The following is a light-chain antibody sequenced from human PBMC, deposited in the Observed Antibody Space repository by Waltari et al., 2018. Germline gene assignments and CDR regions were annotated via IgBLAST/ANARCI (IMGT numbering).Light chain of an antibody. J-gene: IGLJ2*01. CDR2: EGS. V-gene: IGLV2-23*03. CDR3: CSYAGSGTFVV. CDR1: STDVGSNNL. Sequence: QSALTQPASVSGSPGQSITISCTGTSTDVGSNNLVPWYQQPPGKAPKVVIYEGSERPSGISNRFSGSKSGITASLTISGLQPEDEADYYCCSYAGSGTFVVFGGGTKLTVL.